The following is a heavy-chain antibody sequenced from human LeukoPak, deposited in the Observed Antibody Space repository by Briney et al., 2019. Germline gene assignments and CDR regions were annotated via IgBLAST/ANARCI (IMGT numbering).Heavy chain of an antibody. CDR2: IYHSGST. CDR1: GASMRTYY. J-gene: IGHJ5*02. CDR3: ARTNYYGSGSYYPDL. D-gene: IGHD3-10*01. Sequence: SETLSLACTISGASMRTYYWSWIRQPPGKGLEWIRFIYHSGSTDYNPSLKSRGTLSVDTSKNQFSLKLSSVTAADTAVYYCARTNYYGSGSYYPDLWGQGTLVTVSS. V-gene: IGHV4-59*08.